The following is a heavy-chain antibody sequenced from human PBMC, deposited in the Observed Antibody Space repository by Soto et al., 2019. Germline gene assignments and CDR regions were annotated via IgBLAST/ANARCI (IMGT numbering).Heavy chain of an antibody. CDR2: IIPILGIA. Sequence: QVQLVQSGAEVKKPGSSVKVSCKASGGTFSSYTISWVRQAPGQGLEWMGRIIPILGIANYAQKFQGRVTITADKSPSAAYMELSTLRSEDTAVYYCARDRVTMVRGVIARGYNGFDPWGQGTLVTVSS. CDR3: ARDRVTMVRGVIARGYNGFDP. J-gene: IGHJ5*02. V-gene: IGHV1-69*08. CDR1: GGTFSSYT. D-gene: IGHD3-10*01.